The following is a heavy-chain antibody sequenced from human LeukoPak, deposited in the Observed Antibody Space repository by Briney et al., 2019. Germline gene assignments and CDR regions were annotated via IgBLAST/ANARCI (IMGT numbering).Heavy chain of an antibody. D-gene: IGHD2-21*01. Sequence: SETLSLTCAVYGGSFSGYYWSWIRQPPGKGLEWIGEINHSGSTNFNTSLKSRVTLSVDTSKNQCSLKLSSVHAADTAVYYCARGRKYMGVPYCGGDCYSKGSYFDYWVQGTLVTVSS. CDR2: INHSGST. V-gene: IGHV4-34*01. CDR3: ARGRKYMGVPYCGGDCYSKGSYFDY. CDR1: GGSFSGYY. J-gene: IGHJ4*02.